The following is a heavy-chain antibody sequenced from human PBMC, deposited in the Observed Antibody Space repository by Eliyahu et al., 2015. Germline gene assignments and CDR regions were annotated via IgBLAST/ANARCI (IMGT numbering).Heavy chain of an antibody. CDR1: GGSFSGYY. J-gene: IGHJ2*01. CDR3: ARLPALANPWYFDL. CDR2: INHSGST. V-gene: IGHV4-34*01. D-gene: IGHD4/OR15-4a*01. Sequence: QVQLQQWGAGLLKPSETLSLTCAVYGGSFSGYYWSWIRQPPGKGLEWIGEINHSGSTNYNPSLKSRVTISVDTSKNQFSLKLSSVTAADTAVYYCARLPALANPWYFDLWGRGTLVTVSS.